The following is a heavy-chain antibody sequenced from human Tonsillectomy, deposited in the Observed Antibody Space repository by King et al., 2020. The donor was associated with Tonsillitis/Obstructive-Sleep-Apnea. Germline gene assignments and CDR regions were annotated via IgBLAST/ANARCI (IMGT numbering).Heavy chain of an antibody. CDR1: GFTFSSYA. V-gene: IGHV3-30*04. J-gene: IGHJ6*03. CDR3: ARDSSIFLYYYYMDV. D-gene: IGHD3-9*01. Sequence: VQLVESGGGVVQPGRSLRLSCAASGFTFSSYAMHWVRQAPGKGLEWVAVISYDGSNKYYADPVKGRFTISRDNSKNTLYLQMNSLRAEDTAVYYCARDSSIFLYYYYMDVWGKGTTVTVSS. CDR2: ISYDGSNK.